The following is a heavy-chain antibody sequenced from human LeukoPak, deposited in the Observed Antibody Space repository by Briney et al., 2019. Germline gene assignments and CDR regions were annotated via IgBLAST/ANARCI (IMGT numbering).Heavy chain of an antibody. Sequence: GGSLRLSCAATGFTFSSYGMHWVRQAPGKGLEWVAFIRYDGSDKYYADSVKGRFTISRDNPKNTLYLQMNSLRAEDTAVYYCAKDQRYSSSWYLSQFDYWGQGTLVTVSS. CDR3: AKDQRYSSSWYLSQFDY. CDR1: GFTFSSYG. D-gene: IGHD6-13*01. J-gene: IGHJ4*02. CDR2: IRYDGSDK. V-gene: IGHV3-30*02.